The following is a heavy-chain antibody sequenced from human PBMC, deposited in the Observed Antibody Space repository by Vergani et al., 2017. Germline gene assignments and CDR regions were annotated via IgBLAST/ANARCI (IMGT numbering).Heavy chain of an antibody. J-gene: IGHJ5*02. CDR1: GGTFSSYA. Sequence: QVQLVQSGAEVKKPGSSVKVSCKASGGTFSSYAISWVRQAPGQGLEWMGGFDPEDGETIYAQKFQGRVTMTEDTSTDTAYMELSSLRSEDTAVYYCARIGNRGMPYCSSTSCPDPWGQGTLVTVSS. V-gene: IGHV1-69*06. CDR3: ARIGNRGMPYCSSTSCPDP. CDR2: FDPEDGET. D-gene: IGHD2-2*01.